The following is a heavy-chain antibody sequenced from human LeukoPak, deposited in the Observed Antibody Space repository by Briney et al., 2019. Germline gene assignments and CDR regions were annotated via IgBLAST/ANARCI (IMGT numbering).Heavy chain of an antibody. CDR2: INPNSGVT. V-gene: IGHV1-2*02. CDR1: GYTFTSYF. D-gene: IGHD6-19*01. Sequence: ASVKVSCEASGYTFTSYFMHWVRQAPGQGLEWMGWINPNSGVTNYAQKFQGRVTMTRDSSISTAYMELSRLRSDDTAVFYCARAVGFSSGWYQFDYWGQGTLVTVSS. CDR3: ARAVGFSSGWYQFDY. J-gene: IGHJ4*02.